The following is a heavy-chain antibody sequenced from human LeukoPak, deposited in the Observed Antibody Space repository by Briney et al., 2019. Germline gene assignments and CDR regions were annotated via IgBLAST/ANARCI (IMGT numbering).Heavy chain of an antibody. Sequence: GGSLRLSCAASGFTFSSYAVSWVRQAPGKGLEWVSAISGSGGSTYYADSVKGRFTISRDNSKNTLYLQMNSLRAEGTAVYYCAKDRAFMITFGGVIVDYWGQGTLVTVSS. CDR2: ISGSGGST. D-gene: IGHD3-16*02. J-gene: IGHJ4*02. CDR1: GFTFSSYA. CDR3: AKDRAFMITFGGVIVDY. V-gene: IGHV3-23*01.